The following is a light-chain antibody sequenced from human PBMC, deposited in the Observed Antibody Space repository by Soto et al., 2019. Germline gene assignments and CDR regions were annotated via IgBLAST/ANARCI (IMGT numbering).Light chain of an antibody. CDR1: QSISKW. CDR2: DAS. CDR3: QQYNSYSRKT. Sequence: DIEMTQSPSTLSASVGDRVVITCRASQSISKWLAWYQQKPGKAPKFLIYDASTLESGVPSRFSGSGSGTEFTLTISSLQPEDFATYYCQQYNSYSRKTFGQGTKVDIK. V-gene: IGKV1-5*01. J-gene: IGKJ1*01.